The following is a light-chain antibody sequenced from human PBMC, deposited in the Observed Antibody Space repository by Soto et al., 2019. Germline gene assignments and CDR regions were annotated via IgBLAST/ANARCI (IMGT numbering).Light chain of an antibody. Sequence: EIVMTQSPATLSVSPGERVTLSCRASESVTTNLAWYQQKPGQAPRLLVYRASTRTTGIPARFSAGGYGTEFTLTISSLQSEDFALYICQQYNDWPSRWTFGQGTKVEIK. V-gene: IGKV3-15*01. CDR2: RAS. CDR3: QQYNDWPSRWT. CDR1: ESVTTN. J-gene: IGKJ1*01.